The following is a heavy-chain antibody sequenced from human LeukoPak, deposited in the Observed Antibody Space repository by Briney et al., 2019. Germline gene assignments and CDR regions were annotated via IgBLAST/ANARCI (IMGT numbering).Heavy chain of an antibody. V-gene: IGHV1-18*01. Sequence: ASVKVSCKASGYTFTSYGISWVRQALGQGLEWMGWISAYNGNTNYAQKLQGRVTMTTDTSTSTAYMELRSLRSDDTALYYCAKALWDGYNSIPEDDAFDIWGQGTMVTVSS. J-gene: IGHJ3*02. CDR2: ISAYNGNT. D-gene: IGHD5-24*01. CDR3: AKALWDGYNSIPEDDAFDI. CDR1: GYTFTSYG.